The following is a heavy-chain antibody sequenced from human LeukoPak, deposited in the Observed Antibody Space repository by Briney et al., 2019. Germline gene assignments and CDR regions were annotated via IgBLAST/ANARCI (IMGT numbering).Heavy chain of an antibody. CDR3: ARDYYDSSGYYHPLDY. J-gene: IGHJ4*02. CDR1: GGSISSYY. V-gene: IGHV4-4*07. Sequence: SETLSLTCTVSGGSISSYYWSWIRQPAGKGLEWIGRIYTSGSTNYNPSLKSRVTMSVDTSKNQFPLKLSSVTAADTAVYYCARDYYDSSGYYHPLDYWGQGTLVIVSS. D-gene: IGHD3-22*01. CDR2: IYTSGST.